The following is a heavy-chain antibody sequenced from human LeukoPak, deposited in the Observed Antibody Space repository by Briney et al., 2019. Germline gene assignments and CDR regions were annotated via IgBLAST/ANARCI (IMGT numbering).Heavy chain of an antibody. CDR2: IIPIFGTA. J-gene: IGHJ4*02. CDR3: ASTIFGVYYDPYYFDY. CDR1: GGTFSSYA. V-gene: IGHV1-69*13. Sequence: GASVKVSCKASGGTFSSYAISWVRQAPGQGLEWMGGIIPIFGTANYAQKFQGRVTITADESTSTAYMELSSLRSEGTAVYYCASTIFGVYYDPYYFDYWGQGTLVTVSS. D-gene: IGHD3-3*01.